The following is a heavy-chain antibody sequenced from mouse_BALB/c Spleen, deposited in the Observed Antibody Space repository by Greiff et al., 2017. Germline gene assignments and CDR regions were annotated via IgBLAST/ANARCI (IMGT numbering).Heavy chain of an antibody. CDR2: ISYSGST. V-gene: IGHV3-2*02. Sequence: VQLQQSGPGLVKPSQSLSLTCTVTGYSITSDYAWNWIRQIPGNELEWMGYISYSGSTSYNPSLKSRIAITRDTSKNQFFLQLNSVTTEDTATYYCARETTVVAWDYWGQGTTLTVSS. J-gene: IGHJ2*01. CDR3: ARETTVVAWDY. CDR1: GYSITSDYA. D-gene: IGHD1-1*01.